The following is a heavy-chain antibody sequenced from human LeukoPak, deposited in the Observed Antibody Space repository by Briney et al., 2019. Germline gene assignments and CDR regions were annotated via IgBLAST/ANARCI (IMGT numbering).Heavy chain of an antibody. Sequence: ASVKVSCKASGCTFTGYYMHWVRQAPGQGLEWMGWINPNSGGTNYAQKFQGWVTMTRDTSISTAYMELSSLRSEDTAVYYCATRIAAADDAFDIWGQGTMVTVSS. CDR1: GCTFTGYY. J-gene: IGHJ3*02. CDR3: ATRIAAADDAFDI. CDR2: INPNSGGT. V-gene: IGHV1-2*04. D-gene: IGHD6-13*01.